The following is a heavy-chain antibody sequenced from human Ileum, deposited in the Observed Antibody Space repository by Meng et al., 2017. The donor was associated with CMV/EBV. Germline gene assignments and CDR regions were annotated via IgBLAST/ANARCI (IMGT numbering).Heavy chain of an antibody. CDR3: ARGQDNHKGGVH. J-gene: IGHJ4*02. CDR1: GASFSDFY. Sequence: QLWGAGLLKPPETLSLTCDVYGASFSDFYWSWTRHLPGKGLEWIGEIHPSGSTHYNPSLESRVSISVHMSNNQFSLKVSSVTAADTAVYYCARGQDNHKGGVHWGQGTLVTVSS. CDR2: IHPSGST. V-gene: IGHV4-34*01. D-gene: IGHD1-14*01.